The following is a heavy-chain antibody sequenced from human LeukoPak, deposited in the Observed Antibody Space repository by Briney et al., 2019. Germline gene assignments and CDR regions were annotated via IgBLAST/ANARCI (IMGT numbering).Heavy chain of an antibody. CDR1: GFTFSSCE. CDR3: ARDRAPSLYYYGLDV. Sequence: GGSLRPSCAASGFTFSSCEMHWVRQAPGKGLEWVSYISTSGSTIYYADSVRGRFTISRDNAKNSLYLQMNSLRAEDTAVYYCARDRAPSLYYYGLDVWGQGTTVTVSS. CDR2: ISTSGSTI. D-gene: IGHD3-10*01. J-gene: IGHJ6*02. V-gene: IGHV3-48*03.